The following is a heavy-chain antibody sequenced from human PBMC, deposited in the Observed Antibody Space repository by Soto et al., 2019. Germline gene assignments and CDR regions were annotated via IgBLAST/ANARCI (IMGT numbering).Heavy chain of an antibody. CDR1: GGSMNTYY. V-gene: IGHV4-59*08. J-gene: IGHJ4*02. CDR3: ARLGGYYQAFDQ. CDR2: IYYSGTT. Sequence: SETLSLTCTVSGGSMNTYYWGWFRQPPGKGLEWIGYIYYSGTTTYSPSLKSRVTIAVDTSKNQFSMKLNSVTAADTAEYYCARLGGYYQAFDQWGQGSLVTVSS. D-gene: IGHD3-22*01.